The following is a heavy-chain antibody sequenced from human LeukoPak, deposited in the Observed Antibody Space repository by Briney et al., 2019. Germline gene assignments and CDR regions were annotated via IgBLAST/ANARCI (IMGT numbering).Heavy chain of an antibody. CDR3: ARDDEGVYGRKKFDY. Sequence: PGGSLRLSCAASGFTFSSYSMNWVRQAPGKGLEWVSYISSSSSTIYYADSVKGRFTISRDNAKNSLYLQMNSLRAEDTAVYYCARDDEGVYGRKKFDYWGQGTLVTVSS. J-gene: IGHJ4*02. CDR2: ISSSSSTI. D-gene: IGHD3-10*01. CDR1: GFTFSSYS. V-gene: IGHV3-48*01.